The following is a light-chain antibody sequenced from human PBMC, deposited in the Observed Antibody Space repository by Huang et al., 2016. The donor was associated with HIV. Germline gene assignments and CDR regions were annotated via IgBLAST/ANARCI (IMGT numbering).Light chain of an antibody. CDR2: AAS. CDR3: QQLNSYPLG. CDR1: QGISSY. Sequence: IQLTQSPSSLSASVGDRVTITCRASQGISSYLAWYQQKPGKAPKLLISAASTLQSGVPSRFSGSGSGTDFTLTISSLQPEDFATYYCQQLNSYPLGFGGGTKVEIK. V-gene: IGKV1-9*01. J-gene: IGKJ4*01.